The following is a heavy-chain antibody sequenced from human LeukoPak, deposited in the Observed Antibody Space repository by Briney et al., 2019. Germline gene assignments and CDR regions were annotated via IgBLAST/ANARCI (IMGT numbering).Heavy chain of an antibody. CDR3: AKDSSSVSVTSFDY. CDR2: ISWNSGSI. V-gene: IGHV3-9*03. CDR1: GFTFDDYA. Sequence: QSGGSLRLSCAASGFTFDDYAMHWVRQAPGKGLEWVSGISWNSGSIGYADSVKGRFTISRDNAKNSLYLQMNSLRAEDMALYYCAKDSSSVSVTSFDYWGQGTLVTVSS. D-gene: IGHD6-6*01. J-gene: IGHJ4*02.